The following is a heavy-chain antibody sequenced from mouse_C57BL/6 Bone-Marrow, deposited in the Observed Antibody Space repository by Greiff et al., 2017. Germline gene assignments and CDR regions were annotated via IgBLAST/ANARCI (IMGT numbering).Heavy chain of an antibody. CDR1: GYTFTDYE. CDR3: TRGGYWYFDV. Sequence: QVQLQQSGAELVRPGASVTLSCKASGYTFTDYEMHWVKQTPVHGLEWIGAIDPETGGTAYNQKFKGKATLTSDKSSSTAYMELRSLTSEDSAVYYGTRGGYWYFDVWGTGTTVTVSS. J-gene: IGHJ1*03. CDR2: IDPETGGT. V-gene: IGHV1-15*01.